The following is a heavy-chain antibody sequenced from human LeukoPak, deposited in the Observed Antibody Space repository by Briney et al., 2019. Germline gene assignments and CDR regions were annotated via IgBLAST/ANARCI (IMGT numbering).Heavy chain of an antibody. J-gene: IGHJ4*02. CDR1: GLPYSSYY. CDR2: ISDSGSYT. D-gene: IGHD3-10*01. V-gene: IGHV3-11*03. Sequence: GGYLRLYCAVSGLPYSSYYMSWIRQAPGKGREWISYISDSGSYTNYADSVRGRFTISRDNAKNSLFLQMNRLRADDTAVYYCATTMGRGPGGHFVSWGQGTLVTVSS. CDR3: ATTMGRGPGGHFVS.